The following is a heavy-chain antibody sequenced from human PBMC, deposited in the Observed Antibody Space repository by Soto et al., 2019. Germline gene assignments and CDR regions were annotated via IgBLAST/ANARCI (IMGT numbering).Heavy chain of an antibody. CDR3: ATIDLGDY. J-gene: IGHJ4*02. CDR2: IVTGDGST. CDR1: GYTFTDYA. V-gene: IGHV1-3*04. Sequence: QVQLVQSGAEVRKPGASVRLSCEASGYTFTDYAIHWVRQAPGQRPEWMGWIVTGDGSTKYLQNFQGRVTFTRDASADTAYMELSSLTSEDTAVYFCATIDLGDYWSQGTLVTVSS.